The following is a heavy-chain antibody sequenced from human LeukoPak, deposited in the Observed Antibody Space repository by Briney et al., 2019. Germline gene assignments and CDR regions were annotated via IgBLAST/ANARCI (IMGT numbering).Heavy chain of an antibody. CDR1: GYTFTAYY. CDR2: VNPNNGGT. J-gene: IGHJ4*02. CDR3: ARDSYGGNWSLGY. D-gene: IGHD4-23*01. Sequence: ASVKVSCKASGYTFTAYYLHWVRQAPGQGLEWMGWVNPNNGGTNYAQMFQGRVTMTRDTSISTAYMELSSLRSDDTAVYYCARDSYGGNWSLGYWGQGTLVTVSS. V-gene: IGHV1-2*02.